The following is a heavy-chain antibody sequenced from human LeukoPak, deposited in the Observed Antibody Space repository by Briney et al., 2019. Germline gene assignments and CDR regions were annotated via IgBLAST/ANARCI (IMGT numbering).Heavy chain of an antibody. V-gene: IGHV3-48*01. CDR3: AREALIAVAGTFDY. CDR1: GFTFSGYS. J-gene: IGHJ4*02. D-gene: IGHD6-19*01. CDR2: ISSSSTI. Sequence: PGGSLRLSCAASGFTFSGYSMNWVRQAPGKGLEWVSYISSSSTIYYADSVKGRFTISRDNAKNSLYLQMNSLRAEDTAVYYCAREALIAVAGTFDYWGQGTLVTVSS.